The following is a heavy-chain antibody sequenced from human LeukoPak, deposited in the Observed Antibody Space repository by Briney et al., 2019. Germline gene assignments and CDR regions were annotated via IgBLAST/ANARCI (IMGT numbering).Heavy chain of an antibody. CDR2: IIPILGIA. J-gene: IGHJ5*02. CDR3: ARDRLTYYGSGSYITNGDNWFDP. Sequence: GASVKVSCKASGGTFSSYAISWVRQAPGQGLEWMGRIIPILGIANYAQKFQGRVTITADKSTSTAYMELSSLRSEDTAVYYCARDRLTYYGSGSYITNGDNWFDPWGQGTLVTVSS. V-gene: IGHV1-69*04. CDR1: GGTFSSYA. D-gene: IGHD3-10*01.